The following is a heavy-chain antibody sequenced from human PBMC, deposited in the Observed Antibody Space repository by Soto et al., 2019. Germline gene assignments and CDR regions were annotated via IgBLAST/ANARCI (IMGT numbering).Heavy chain of an antibody. V-gene: IGHV1-69*13. CDR3: ATGSGQLWAPFDY. CDR2: IIPIFGTA. CDR1: GGTFSSYA. D-gene: IGHD5-18*01. J-gene: IGHJ4*02. Sequence: SVKVSCKASGGTFSSYAISWVRQAPGQGLEWMGGIIPIFGTANYAQKFQGRVTITADESTSTAYMGLSSLRSEDTAVYYCATGSGQLWAPFDYWGQGTLVTVSS.